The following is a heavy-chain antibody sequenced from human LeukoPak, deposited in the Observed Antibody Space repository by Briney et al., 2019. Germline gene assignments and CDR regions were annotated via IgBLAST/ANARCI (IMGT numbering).Heavy chain of an antibody. J-gene: IGHJ6*02. D-gene: IGHD2/OR15-2a*01. CDR1: GYTFTNYA. Sequence: GGSLRLSCAASGYTFTNYAIHWVRQAPGQGLEWMGWINTDNGNRKYAQKFQGRVTITSDTSANTVNMELTSLRSEDTAVYFCARDKALTTSYGMDVWGQGTTVTVSS. V-gene: IGHV1-3*04. CDR2: INTDNGNR. CDR3: ARDKALTTSYGMDV.